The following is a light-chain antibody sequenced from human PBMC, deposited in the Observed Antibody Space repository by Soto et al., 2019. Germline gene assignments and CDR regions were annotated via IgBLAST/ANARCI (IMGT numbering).Light chain of an antibody. CDR2: SSS. CDR1: KTISGTY. CDR3: QQYGRSPTWT. V-gene: IGKV3-20*01. Sequence: EIVLTQSPGTLSLSPGERATLSCRASKTISGTYLAWYQQKPGQAPRLLIYSSSSRAAGVSDRFSGSGSGTDFSLTISRLEPDDFAMYYCQQYGRSPTWTFGQGTKVEVK. J-gene: IGKJ1*01.